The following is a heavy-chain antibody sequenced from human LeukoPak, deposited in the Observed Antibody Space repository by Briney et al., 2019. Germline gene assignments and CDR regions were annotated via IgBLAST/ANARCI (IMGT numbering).Heavy chain of an antibody. CDR3: ARDLTLSGNYYDS. V-gene: IGHV3-74*01. J-gene: IGHJ4*02. Sequence: PGGSLRPSCAASGFTFSGYWMHWVRQAPGKGLVWVSRINSDGSSTSYADSVKGRFTISRDNAKNTLYLQMNSLRAEDTAVYYCARDLTLSGNYYDSWGQGTLVTVSP. CDR1: GFTFSGYW. D-gene: IGHD1-26*01. CDR2: INSDGSST.